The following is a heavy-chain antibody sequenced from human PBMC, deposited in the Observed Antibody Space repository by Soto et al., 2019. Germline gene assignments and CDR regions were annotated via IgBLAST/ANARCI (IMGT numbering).Heavy chain of an antibody. Sequence: QVQLQESGPGLVKPSETLSLTCTVSGGSIGSYYWSWIRQPPGKGLEWIGYIYYSGSTNYNPSLKSRGTIAVDTSKNQFSLKLSSVTAADTAVYYCARDPGDGFDYWGQGTLVTVSS. CDR1: GGSIGSYY. D-gene: IGHD3-16*01. CDR3: ARDPGDGFDY. CDR2: IYYSGST. V-gene: IGHV4-59*01. J-gene: IGHJ4*02.